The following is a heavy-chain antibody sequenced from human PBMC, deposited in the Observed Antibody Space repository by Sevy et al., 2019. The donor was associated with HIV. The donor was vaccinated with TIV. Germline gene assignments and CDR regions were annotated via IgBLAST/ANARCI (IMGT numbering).Heavy chain of an antibody. Sequence: GGSLRLSCTTSGFTFDDYAMSWFRQAPGKGLEWVAFITRNSYEAYGGTTHYAASVKGRFIISRDDSKSIAYLQMNSLKSEDTAVYYCARGLATADTPEYYFDSWGQGTLVTVSS. V-gene: IGHV3-49*03. J-gene: IGHJ4*02. CDR3: ARGLATADTPEYYFDS. CDR1: GFTFDDYA. CDR2: ITRNSYEAYGGTT. D-gene: IGHD5-12*01.